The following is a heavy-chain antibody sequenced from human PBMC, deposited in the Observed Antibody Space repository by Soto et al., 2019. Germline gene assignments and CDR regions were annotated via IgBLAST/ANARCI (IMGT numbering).Heavy chain of an antibody. CDR3: AKALGYCSGGSCPGSPYSYYGMDV. Sequence: ASVKVSCKASGYTFTSYYMHWVRQAPGQGLEWMGIINPSGGSTSYAQKFQGRGTMTRDTSTSTVYMELSSLRSEDTAVYYCAKALGYCSGGSCPGSPYSYYGMDVWGQGTTVTVSS. CDR2: INPSGGST. CDR1: GYTFTSYY. J-gene: IGHJ6*02. V-gene: IGHV1-46*01. D-gene: IGHD2-15*01.